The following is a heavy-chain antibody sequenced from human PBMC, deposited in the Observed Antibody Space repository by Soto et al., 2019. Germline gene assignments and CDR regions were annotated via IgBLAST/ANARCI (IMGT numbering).Heavy chain of an antibody. D-gene: IGHD3-16*01. Sequence: PSETLSLTCSVSADSFSKYYWTWIRQPPGEGLEWIGYIYFNGNTNYNPSLKGRVTISIDTSKKRFSLNLSSVTAADTAVYYCASVTFGGVVLAHWGQGTLVTVSS. J-gene: IGHJ4*02. V-gene: IGHV4-59*01. CDR2: IYFNGNT. CDR3: ASVTFGGVVLAH. CDR1: ADSFSKYY.